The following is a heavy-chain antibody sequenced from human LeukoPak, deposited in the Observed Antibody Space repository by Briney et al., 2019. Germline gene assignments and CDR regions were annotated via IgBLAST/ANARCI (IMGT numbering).Heavy chain of an antibody. CDR3: ARDIRFLEWLSPQYGMDV. D-gene: IGHD3-3*01. CDR1: GFTVSSYY. Sequence: GGSLRLSCAASGFTVSSYYMSWVRQAPGKGLEWVSVIYSGGSTYYADSVKGRFTISRDNSKNTLYLQMNSLRAEDTAVYYCARDIRFLEWLSPQYGMDVWGQRTTVTVSS. J-gene: IGHJ6*02. V-gene: IGHV3-66*02. CDR2: IYSGGST.